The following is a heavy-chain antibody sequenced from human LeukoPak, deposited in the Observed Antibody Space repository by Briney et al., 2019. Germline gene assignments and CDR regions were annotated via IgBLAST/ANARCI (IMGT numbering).Heavy chain of an antibody. Sequence: TGGSLRLSCSASGFSFSSYAIHWVRQAPGKGLDYVSAITGSGSSTYYADSVKGRFTISRDSSKITLYLQMNSLRAEDTAVYYCAKVRASSGYFDYWGQGTLVTVSS. D-gene: IGHD3-22*01. CDR1: GFSFSSYA. CDR3: AKVRASSGYFDY. CDR2: ITGSGSST. V-gene: IGHV3-64*04. J-gene: IGHJ4*02.